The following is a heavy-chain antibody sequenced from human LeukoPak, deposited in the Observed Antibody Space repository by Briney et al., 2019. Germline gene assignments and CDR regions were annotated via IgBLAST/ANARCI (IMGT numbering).Heavy chain of an antibody. CDR3: STLDTYYYDSSAFQVDY. V-gene: IGHV3-15*01. D-gene: IGHD3-22*01. Sequence: PGGSLRLSCAASGFTFSNAWMNWVRQAPGKGLEWVGRIKSKTDGGTTDYAAPVKGRFTISRDDSKNTLYLQMDSLKTEDTAVYYCSTLDTYYYDSSAFQVDYWGQGTLVTVSS. CDR1: GFTFSNAW. J-gene: IGHJ4*02. CDR2: IKSKTDGGTT.